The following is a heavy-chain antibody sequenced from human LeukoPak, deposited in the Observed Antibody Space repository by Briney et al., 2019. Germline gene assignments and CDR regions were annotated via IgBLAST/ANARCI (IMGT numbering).Heavy chain of an antibody. Sequence: PGRSLRLSCATSGFTFSHYGMHWVRQAPGKGLEWVAVIWNDGTDKYYGDSVKGRFTISRDNSKNTVYPQMNSLRVEDTAVYYCAKDAQRGFDFSNSLESWGQGTLVTVSS. D-gene: IGHD4-11*01. CDR1: GFTFSHYG. J-gene: IGHJ4*02. V-gene: IGHV3-33*06. CDR3: AKDAQRGFDFSNSLES. CDR2: IWNDGTDK.